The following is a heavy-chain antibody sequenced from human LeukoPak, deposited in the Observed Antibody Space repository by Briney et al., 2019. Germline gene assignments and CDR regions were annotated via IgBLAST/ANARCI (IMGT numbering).Heavy chain of an antibody. D-gene: IGHD1-26*01. CDR2: ISAYNGNT. CDR3: ARVPPLYSGSYRDLDY. J-gene: IGHJ4*02. Sequence: ASVKVSCKASGYTFTSYGISWVRQAPGQGLEWMGWISAYNGNTNYAQKLQGRVTVTTDTSTSTAYMELRSLRSDDTAVYYCARVPPLYSGSYRDLDYWGQGTLVTVSS. V-gene: IGHV1-18*01. CDR1: GYTFTSYG.